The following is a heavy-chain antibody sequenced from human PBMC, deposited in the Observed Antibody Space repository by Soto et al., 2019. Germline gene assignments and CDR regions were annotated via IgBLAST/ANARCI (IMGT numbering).Heavy chain of an antibody. CDR2: IWYDGSNK. J-gene: IGHJ6*02. V-gene: IGHV3-33*01. Sequence: GGSLRLSCAASGFTFSSYGMHWVRQAPGKGLEWVAVIWYDGSNKYYADSVKGRFTISRDNSKNTLYLQMNSLRAEDTAVYYCARDRISITGTYGMDVWGQGTTVTVSS. D-gene: IGHD1-20*01. CDR1: GFTFSSYG. CDR3: ARDRISITGTYGMDV.